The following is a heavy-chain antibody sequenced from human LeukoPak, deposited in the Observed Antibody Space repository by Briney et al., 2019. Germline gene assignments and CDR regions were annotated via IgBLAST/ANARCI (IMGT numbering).Heavy chain of an antibody. D-gene: IGHD3-9*01. CDR2: IKQDGSEK. V-gene: IGHV3-7*01. CDR3: ARALEVLRYFDWSFHFDY. Sequence: GGSLRLSCAASGFTFSSYWMSWVRQAPGKGLEWVANIKQDGSEKYYVDSVKGRFTISRDNAKNSLYLQMNSLRAEDTAVYYCARALEVLRYFDWSFHFDYWGQGTLVTVSS. J-gene: IGHJ4*02. CDR1: GFTFSSYW.